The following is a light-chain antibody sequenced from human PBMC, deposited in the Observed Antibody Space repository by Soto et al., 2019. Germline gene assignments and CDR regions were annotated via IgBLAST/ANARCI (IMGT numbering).Light chain of an antibody. CDR2: RNN. CDR1: SSNIGSNY. J-gene: IGLJ1*01. Sequence: QSVLTQPPSASGTPGQRVTISCSGSSSNIGSNYVYWYQQLPGTAPKLLIYRNNQRPSGVPDRFSGSKSGTSASLAISGLRPEDEADYYCAAWDDSLSAVVFGTGTKVTVL. CDR3: AAWDDSLSAVV. V-gene: IGLV1-47*01.